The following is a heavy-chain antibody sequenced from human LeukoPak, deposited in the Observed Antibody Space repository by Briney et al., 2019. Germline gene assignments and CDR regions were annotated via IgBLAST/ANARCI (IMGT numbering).Heavy chain of an antibody. Sequence: GASVKVSCKASGFTFTNSAMQWVRQARGQRLEWIGWIVVGSGNTNYAQKFQERGTITRDMSTSTAYMELSSLRSEDTAVYYCAAVFGRNFDYWGQGTLVTVSS. D-gene: IGHD2-15*01. CDR1: GFTFTNSA. J-gene: IGHJ4*02. V-gene: IGHV1-58*02. CDR3: AAVFGRNFDY. CDR2: IVVGSGNT.